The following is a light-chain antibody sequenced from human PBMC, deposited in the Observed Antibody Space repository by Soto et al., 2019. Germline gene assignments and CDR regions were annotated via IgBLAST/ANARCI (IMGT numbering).Light chain of an antibody. J-gene: IGKJ2*01. V-gene: IGKV3-20*01. CDR2: DAS. Sequence: EIVLTQSPGTLSLSPGEGATVSCRASQSVNSNLLAWFQQKPGQAPRLLIHDASRRATGIPDRFSGSGSGTDFTLRISRLEPEDFAVYYCHQYVSSPLTVGQGTKLEIK. CDR3: HQYVSSPLT. CDR1: QSVNSNL.